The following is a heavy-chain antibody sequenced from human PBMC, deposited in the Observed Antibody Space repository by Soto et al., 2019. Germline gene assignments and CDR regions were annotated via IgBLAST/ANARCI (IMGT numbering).Heavy chain of an antibody. CDR1: GFTFGDYA. CDR3: TRDVGTMVRGVQELSYYFDY. Sequence: GGSLRLSCTASGFTFGDYAMSWFRQAPGKGLEWVGFIRSKAYGGTTEYAASVKGRFTISRDDSKSIAYLQMNSLKTEDTAVYYCTRDVGTMVRGVQELSYYFDYWGQGTLVTVS. V-gene: IGHV3-49*03. CDR2: IRSKAYGGTT. J-gene: IGHJ4*02. D-gene: IGHD3-10*01.